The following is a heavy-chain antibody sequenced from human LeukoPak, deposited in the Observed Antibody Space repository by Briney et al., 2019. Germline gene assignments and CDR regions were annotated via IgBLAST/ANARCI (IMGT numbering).Heavy chain of an antibody. CDR3: ARLYGDYVSYYYYYYMDV. CDR2: IYHSGST. D-gene: IGHD4-17*01. CDR1: GYSISSGYY. J-gene: IGHJ6*03. Sequence: SETLSLTCAVSGYSISSGYYWGWIRQPPGRGLEWIGSIYHSGSTYYNPSLKSRVTISVDTSKNQFSLKLSSVTAADTAVYYCARLYGDYVSYYYYYYMDVWGKGTTVTVSS. V-gene: IGHV4-38-2*01.